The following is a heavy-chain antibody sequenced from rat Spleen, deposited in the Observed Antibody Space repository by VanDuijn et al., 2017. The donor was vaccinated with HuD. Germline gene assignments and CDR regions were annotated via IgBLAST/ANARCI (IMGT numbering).Heavy chain of an antibody. CDR3: ARQATTVPSYFDY. Sequence: EVQLVESDGGLVQPGRSLKLSCAASGFTFSNYYMAWVRQAPTRGLEWVAYITTGGGTTFYRDSVKGRFTISRDNAKSILYLQVDSLRSEDTTIYYCARQATTVPSYFDYWGRGVMVTVSS. V-gene: IGHV5-25*01. J-gene: IGHJ2*01. D-gene: IGHD1-1*01. CDR1: GFTFSNYY. CDR2: ITTGGGTT.